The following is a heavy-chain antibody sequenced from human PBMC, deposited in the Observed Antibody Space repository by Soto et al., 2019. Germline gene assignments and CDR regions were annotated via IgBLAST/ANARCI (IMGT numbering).Heavy chain of an antibody. D-gene: IGHD2-15*01. V-gene: IGHV3-13*01. CDR1: GFTLSIHD. Sequence: VQLVESGGGLVQPGGSLRLSCAAYGFTLSIHDMHWVRQTTGKGLEWVSAIGTAGDTYYSGPVKCRFTISRENSKNSLYIQMNSLRAEVTAVYYCARERIPEETWHAFDIWGQGTVVTLSS. J-gene: IGHJ3*02. CDR3: ARERIPEETWHAFDI. CDR2: IGTAGDT.